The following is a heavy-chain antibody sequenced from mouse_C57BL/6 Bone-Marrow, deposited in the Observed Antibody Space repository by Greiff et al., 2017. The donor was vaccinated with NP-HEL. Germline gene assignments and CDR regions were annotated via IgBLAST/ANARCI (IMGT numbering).Heavy chain of an antibody. CDR1: GYTFTDYY. J-gene: IGHJ1*03. CDR3: ARWGPWYFDV. Sequence: VHLVESGPELVKPGASVKISCKASGYTFTDYYINWVKQRPGQGLGWIGWIYPGSGNPKYNEKFKGKATLPVDTSSSTAYMQLSSLTSEDSAVYFCARWGPWYFDVWGTGTTVTVSS. CDR2: IYPGSGNP. V-gene: IGHV1-84*01.